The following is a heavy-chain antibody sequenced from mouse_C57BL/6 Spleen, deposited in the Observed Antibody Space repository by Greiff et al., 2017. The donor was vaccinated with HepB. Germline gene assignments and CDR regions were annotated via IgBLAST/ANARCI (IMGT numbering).Heavy chain of an antibody. CDR1: GFTFSSYG. CDR3: ARRDSHWYFDV. D-gene: IGHD6-1*01. V-gene: IGHV5-6*01. Sequence: VQLKESGGDLVKPGGSLKLSCAASGFTFSSYGMSWVRQTPDKRLEWVATISSGGSYTYYPDSVKGRFTISRDNAKNTLYLQMSSLKSEDTAVYYCARRDSHWYFDVWGTGTTVTVSS. J-gene: IGHJ1*03. CDR2: ISSGGSYT.